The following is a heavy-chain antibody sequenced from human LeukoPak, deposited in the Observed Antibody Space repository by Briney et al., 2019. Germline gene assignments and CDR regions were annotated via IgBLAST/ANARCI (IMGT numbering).Heavy chain of an antibody. Sequence: SETLSLTCTVSGGSISSSSYYWGWIRQPPGKGLEWIGSIYYSGSTYYNPSLKSRVTISVDTSKNQYSLRLNSVTAADTAVYYCAGHALVTSISTYNWFDPWGQGTLVTVSS. CDR2: IYYSGST. D-gene: IGHD2-21*02. CDR1: GGSISSSSYY. CDR3: AGHALVTSISTYNWFDP. J-gene: IGHJ5*02. V-gene: IGHV4-39*01.